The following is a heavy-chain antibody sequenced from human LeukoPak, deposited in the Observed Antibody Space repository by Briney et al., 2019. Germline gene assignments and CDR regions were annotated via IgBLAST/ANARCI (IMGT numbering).Heavy chain of an antibody. V-gene: IGHV4-39*01. CDR2: IYYSGST. J-gene: IGHJ4*02. Sequence: SETLSLTCTVSGDSISSSRSYWGWIRQPPGKGLEWIGSIYYSGSTYYNTSLKSRVTISVDTSKNQFSLNLNSVTAADTAVYYCARHVRYILTGYYHPFDYWGQGTLVTVSS. CDR3: ARHVRYILTGYYHPFDY. D-gene: IGHD3-9*01. CDR1: GDSISSSRSY.